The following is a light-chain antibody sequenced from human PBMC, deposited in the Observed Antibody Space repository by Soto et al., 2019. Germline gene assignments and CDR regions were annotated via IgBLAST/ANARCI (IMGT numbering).Light chain of an antibody. CDR3: LQHTYIWS. Sequence: DFQMTQSPPSLPAPFGARATITCRASQNVGNDLGWFQQKPGKAPKRLIFGASNLESGVPSRFSGTGSGTEFILTITNLQPEDFATYYCLQHTYIWSFGQGTKVDIK. J-gene: IGKJ1*01. V-gene: IGKV1-17*02. CDR1: QNVGND. CDR2: GAS.